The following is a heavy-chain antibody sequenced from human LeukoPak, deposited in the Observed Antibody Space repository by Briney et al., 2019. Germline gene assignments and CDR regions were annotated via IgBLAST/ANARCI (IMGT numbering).Heavy chain of an antibody. CDR1: GFTFSSYG. Sequence: PGGSLRLSCAASGFTFSSYGMSWVRQAPGKGLEWVSAISGSGGSTYYADSVKGRFTISRDNSKNTLYLQMNSLRAEDTAVYYCAKDRASWGVAIEYFQHWGQGTLVTVSS. J-gene: IGHJ1*01. V-gene: IGHV3-23*01. D-gene: IGHD3-16*01. CDR2: ISGSGGST. CDR3: AKDRASWGVAIEYFQH.